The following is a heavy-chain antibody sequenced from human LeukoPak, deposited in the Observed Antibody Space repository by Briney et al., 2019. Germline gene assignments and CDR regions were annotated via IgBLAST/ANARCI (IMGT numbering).Heavy chain of an antibody. Sequence: PGTSLRLSCAASGFTFSTYTMNWVRQAPGKGLEWVSSISSSSSYIYYTDSLKGRFTISRDNAKNSLYLQMNSLRAEDTAVYYCARDLEGGFDYWGQGTLVTVSS. J-gene: IGHJ4*02. V-gene: IGHV3-21*01. CDR2: ISSSSSYI. D-gene: IGHD3-16*01. CDR1: GFTFSTYT. CDR3: ARDLEGGFDY.